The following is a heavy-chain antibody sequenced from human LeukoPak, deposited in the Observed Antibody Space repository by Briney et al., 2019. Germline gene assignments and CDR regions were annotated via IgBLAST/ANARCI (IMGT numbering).Heavy chain of an antibody. V-gene: IGHV1-69*13. Sequence: ASVKVSCKASGGTFSSYAISWVRQAPGQGLEWMGGIIPIFGTANYAQKFQGGVTITADESTSTAYMELSSLRSEDTAVYYCAIAWTTAASYYYGMDVWGKGTTVTVSS. CDR1: GGTFSSYA. J-gene: IGHJ6*04. CDR3: AIAWTTAASYYYGMDV. D-gene: IGHD4-17*01. CDR2: IIPIFGTA.